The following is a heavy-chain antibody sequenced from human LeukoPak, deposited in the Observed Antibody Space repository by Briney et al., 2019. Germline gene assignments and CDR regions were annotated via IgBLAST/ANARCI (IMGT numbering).Heavy chain of an antibody. V-gene: IGHV3-7*01. CDR1: GFTFSSYW. CDR2: IKQDGSEK. J-gene: IGHJ6*03. D-gene: IGHD2-2*01. Sequence: GGSLRLSCTASGFTFSSYWMSWVRQAPGKGLEWVANIKQDGSEKYHVDSVKGRFTISRDNAKNSLYLQMNSLRAEDTAVYYCAREKEGYCSRTSCYLDYYYYYMDVWGKGTTVTISS. CDR3: AREKEGYCSRTSCYLDYYYYYMDV.